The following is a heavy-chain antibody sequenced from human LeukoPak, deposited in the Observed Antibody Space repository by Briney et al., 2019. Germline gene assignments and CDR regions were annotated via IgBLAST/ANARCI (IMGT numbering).Heavy chain of an antibody. Sequence: PSETLSLTCTVSGGSISSGDYYWSWIRQPPGKGLEWIGYIYYSRSTYYNPSLKSRVTISVDTSKNQFSLKLSSVTAADTAVYYCASMPADIAARQNWYFDLWGRGTLVTVSS. CDR1: GGSISSGDYY. D-gene: IGHD6-6*01. J-gene: IGHJ2*01. V-gene: IGHV4-30-4*01. CDR3: ASMPADIAARQNWYFDL. CDR2: IYYSRST.